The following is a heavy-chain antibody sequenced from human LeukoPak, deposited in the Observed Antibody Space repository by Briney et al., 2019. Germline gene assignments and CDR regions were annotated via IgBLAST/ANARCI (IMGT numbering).Heavy chain of an antibody. Sequence: GSLRLSCAASGLTFSNYAMTWVRQSPGKGLEWIGEIHPSGSIHYNPSLESRINISPDTSKNQFSLKLSSVTTADTALYYCARGADPYKIAYWGPGTLVTVSS. CDR1: GLTFSNYA. J-gene: IGHJ4*02. D-gene: IGHD3-16*02. CDR2: IHPSGSI. V-gene: IGHV4-34*01. CDR3: ARGADPYKIAY.